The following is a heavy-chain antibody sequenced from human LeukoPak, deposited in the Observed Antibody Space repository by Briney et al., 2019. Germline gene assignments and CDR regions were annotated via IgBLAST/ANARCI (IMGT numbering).Heavy chain of an antibody. CDR1: GGSFSGYY. CDR2: INHSGST. D-gene: IGHD5-18*01. CDR3: ARSGGGGYSYGYYYYYGMDV. J-gene: IGHJ6*02. Sequence: SETLSLTCAVYGGSFSGYYWSWIRQPPGKGLEWIGEINHSGSTSYNPSLKSRVTISVDTSKNQFYLKLSSVTAADTAVYYCARSGGGGYSYGYYYYYGMDVWGQGTTVTVSS. V-gene: IGHV4-34*01.